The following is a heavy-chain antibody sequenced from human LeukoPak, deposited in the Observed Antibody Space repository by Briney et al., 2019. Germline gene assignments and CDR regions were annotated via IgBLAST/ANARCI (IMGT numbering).Heavy chain of an antibody. CDR1: GYSISSGYY. J-gene: IGHJ3*02. CDR2: IYHSGST. V-gene: IGHV4-38-2*01. Sequence: PSETLSLTCAVSGYSISSGYYWGWIRQPPGKGLEWIGSIYHSGSTYYNPSLKSRVTISVDTSKNQFSLKLSSVTAADTAAYYCARLGGSYINAFDIWGQGTMVTVSS. D-gene: IGHD1-26*01. CDR3: ARLGGSYINAFDI.